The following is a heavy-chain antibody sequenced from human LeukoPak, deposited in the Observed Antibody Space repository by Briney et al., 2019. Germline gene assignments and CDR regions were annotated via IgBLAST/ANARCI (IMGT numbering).Heavy chain of an antibody. V-gene: IGHV3-21*01. CDR3: ARDRRSEEMDYGADDAFDI. J-gene: IGHJ3*02. CDR1: GFTFSSYS. Sequence: GGSLRLSCAASGFTFSSYSMNWVRQAPGKGLEWVSSISSSSSYIYYADSVKGRFTISRDNAKNSLYLQMNSLRAEDTAVYYCARDRRSEEMDYGADDAFDIWGQGTMVTVSS. CDR2: ISSSSSYI. D-gene: IGHD4-17*01.